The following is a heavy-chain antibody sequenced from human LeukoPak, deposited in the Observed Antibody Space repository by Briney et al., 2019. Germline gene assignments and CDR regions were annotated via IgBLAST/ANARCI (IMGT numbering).Heavy chain of an antibody. CDR1: GFTFSDYY. V-gene: IGHV3-11*01. CDR3: AKDRDYGSGSYYYGFDP. J-gene: IGHJ5*02. D-gene: IGHD3-10*01. Sequence: GGSLRLSCAASGFTFSDYYMSWIRQAPGKGLEWVSYISSGSTIYYADSVKGRFTISRDNSKNTLYLQMNSLRVEDTAVYYCAKDRDYGSGSYYYGFDPWGQGTLVTVSS. CDR2: ISSGSTI.